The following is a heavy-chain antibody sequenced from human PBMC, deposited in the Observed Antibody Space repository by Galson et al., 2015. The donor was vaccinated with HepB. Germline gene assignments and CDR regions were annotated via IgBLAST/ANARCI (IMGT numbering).Heavy chain of an antibody. CDR3: VTDTAVVTGHYQHAMDV. J-gene: IGHJ6*02. CDR1: GYTLTEIS. CDR2: VDPEDGET. Sequence: SVKVSCKASGYTLTEISVHWVRQAPGEGLEWMGGVDPEDGETVYAQKFQGRLTMAEDTSTDTAFMELTSLRSDDTAVYYCVTDTAVVTGHYQHAMDVWGQGTTDTVSS. D-gene: IGHD5-18*01. V-gene: IGHV1-24*01.